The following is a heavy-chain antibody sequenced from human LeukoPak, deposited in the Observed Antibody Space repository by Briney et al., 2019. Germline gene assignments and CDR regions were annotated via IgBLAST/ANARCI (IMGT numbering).Heavy chain of an antibody. Sequence: SETLSLTCAVYGGSFSGYYWSWIRQPPGKGLEWIGEINHSGSTNYNPSLKSRVTISVDTSKNQFSLKLSSVTAADTAVYYCARVAVGARGTFDYWGQGTLVTVSS. CDR2: INHSGST. CDR1: GGSFSGYY. V-gene: IGHV4-34*01. D-gene: IGHD1-26*01. J-gene: IGHJ4*02. CDR3: ARVAVGARGTFDY.